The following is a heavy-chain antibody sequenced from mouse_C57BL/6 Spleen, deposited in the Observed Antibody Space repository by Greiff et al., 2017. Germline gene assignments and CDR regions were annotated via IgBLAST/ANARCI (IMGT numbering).Heavy chain of an antibody. CDR2: IYWDDDK. D-gene: IGHD2-2*01. CDR3: ALSTMVTRWAMEY. Sequence: QVQLKQSGPGILQSSPTLSLPCSFSGFSLSTSGMGVSWIRQPSGKGLEWLAHIYWDDDKRYNPSLKSPLTISKDTSRNHVFLKITSVDTADTATYYGALSTMVTRWAMEYWGQGTSVTVAS. J-gene: IGHJ4*01. V-gene: IGHV8-12*01. CDR1: GFSLSTSGMG.